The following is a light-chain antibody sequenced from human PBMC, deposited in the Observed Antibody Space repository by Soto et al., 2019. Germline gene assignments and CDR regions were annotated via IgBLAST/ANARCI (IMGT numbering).Light chain of an antibody. Sequence: DVVMTQSPLSLPVTPGEPASISCRSSQSLLHSNGYNYLDWYLQKPGHSPQLLIYLGSNRASGVPDRFSGSGSGTDFTLKISRVEAEDVGVYYCMQALQTPLTFGGGTNVEIK. CDR1: QSLLHSNGYNY. V-gene: IGKV2-28*01. CDR3: MQALQTPLT. J-gene: IGKJ4*01. CDR2: LGS.